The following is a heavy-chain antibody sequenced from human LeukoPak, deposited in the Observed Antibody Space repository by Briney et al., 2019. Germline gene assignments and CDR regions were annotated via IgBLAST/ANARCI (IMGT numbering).Heavy chain of an antibody. CDR3: ASAASNDY. CDR2: ISSSSSYI. CDR1: GFTFSSYS. Sequence: GRSLRLSCAASGFTFSSYSMNWVRQAPGKGLEWVSSISSSSSYIYYADSVKGRFTISRDNDKNSLYLQMNSLRAEDTAVYYCASAASNDYWGQGTLVTVSS. D-gene: IGHD2-2*01. J-gene: IGHJ4*02. V-gene: IGHV3-21*01.